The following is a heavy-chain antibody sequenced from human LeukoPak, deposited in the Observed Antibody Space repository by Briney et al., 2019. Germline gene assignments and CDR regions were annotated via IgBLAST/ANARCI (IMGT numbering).Heavy chain of an antibody. CDR2: INTITGNP. V-gene: IGHV7-4-1*02. CDR3: AAVPFGVTGMFDH. J-gene: IGHJ4*02. CDR1: GYTFTSYA. D-gene: IGHD1-20*01. Sequence: ASVKVSCKASGYTFTSYAMNWVRQAPGQGPGWMGWINTITGNPTYAQGFTGRFVFSLDTSVSTAYLQISSLKAEDTAVYFCAAVPFGVTGMFDHWGQGSLVTVSS.